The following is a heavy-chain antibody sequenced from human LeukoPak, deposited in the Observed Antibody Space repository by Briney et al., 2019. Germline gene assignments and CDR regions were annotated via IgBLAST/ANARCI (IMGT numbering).Heavy chain of an antibody. CDR3: ARDWAAAADDY. Sequence: ASVKVSCKTSGDSFILYGISWVRQAPGQGPEWMGWISTSTGDTKYTQKFQGRVTLTTDTSTSTAYMELSSLRSDDTAVYYRARDWAAAADDYWGQGTLVTVSS. V-gene: IGHV1-18*01. J-gene: IGHJ4*02. CDR2: ISTSTGDT. D-gene: IGHD6-13*01. CDR1: GDSFILYG.